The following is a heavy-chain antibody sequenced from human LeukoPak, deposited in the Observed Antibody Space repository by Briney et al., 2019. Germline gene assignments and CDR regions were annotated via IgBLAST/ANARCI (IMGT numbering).Heavy chain of an antibody. Sequence: KPSETLSLTCAVYGGSFSGYYWSWIRQPPGKGLEWIGEINHSGSTNYNPSLKSRVTISVDTSKNQFSLKLSSVTAADTAVYYCARGIRMELRFLEWLSPFDPWGQGTLVTVSS. CDR3: ARGIRMELRFLEWLSPFDP. D-gene: IGHD3-3*01. V-gene: IGHV4-34*01. CDR2: INHSGST. J-gene: IGHJ5*02. CDR1: GGSFSGYY.